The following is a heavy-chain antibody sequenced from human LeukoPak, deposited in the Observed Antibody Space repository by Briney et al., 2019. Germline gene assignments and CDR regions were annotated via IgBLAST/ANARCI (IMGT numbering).Heavy chain of an antibody. J-gene: IGHJ4*02. Sequence: GGSLRLSCTASGCTFSSYAMHWVRQAPGKGLEYVSAISSNGGSTYYADSLKGRFTISRDNSKNTLYLQMSSLRAEDTAVYYCVKDTYTFGLDIFDSWGQGTLVTVSS. V-gene: IGHV3-64D*09. CDR2: ISSNGGST. D-gene: IGHD2-15*01. CDR1: GCTFSSYA. CDR3: VKDTYTFGLDIFDS.